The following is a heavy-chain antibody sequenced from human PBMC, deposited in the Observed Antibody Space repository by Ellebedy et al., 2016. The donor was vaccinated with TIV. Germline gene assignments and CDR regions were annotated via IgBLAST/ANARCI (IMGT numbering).Heavy chain of an antibody. J-gene: IGHJ4*02. Sequence: MPGGSLRLSCEASGFTFTSYWMYWVRQPPGKGLEWIGEINHSGSTNYNSSLKSRVTISLDTSKNQFSLKLSSVTAADTAVYYCSRGVTDQNWGQGILVTVSS. CDR2: INHSGST. CDR1: GFTFTSYW. V-gene: IGHV4-34*01. CDR3: SRGVTDQN. D-gene: IGHD2-21*02.